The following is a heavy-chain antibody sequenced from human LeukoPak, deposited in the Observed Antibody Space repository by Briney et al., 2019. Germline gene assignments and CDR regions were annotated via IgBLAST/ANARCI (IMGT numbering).Heavy chain of an antibody. CDR2: IYTSGST. CDR1: GGSISSYY. CDR3: ARGSGYSSSWSTFDY. D-gene: IGHD6-13*01. Sequence: SETLSLTCTVSGGSISSYYWSWIRQPAGQGLEWIGRIYTSGSTNYNPSLKSRVTMSVDTSKNQFSLKLSSVTAADTAVYYCARGSGYSSSWSTFDYWGQGTLVTVSS. J-gene: IGHJ4*02. V-gene: IGHV4-4*07.